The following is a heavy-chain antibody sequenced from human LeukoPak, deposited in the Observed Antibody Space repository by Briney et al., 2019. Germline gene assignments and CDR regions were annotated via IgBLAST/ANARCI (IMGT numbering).Heavy chain of an antibody. CDR2: IKQDGSER. CDR1: GFTFSIYW. CDR3: ARAYRLRFDP. Sequence: PGGSLRLSCAASGFTFSIYWMSWVRQAPGKGLEWVANIKQDGSERYYVDSVKGRFTLSRDNAKNSLYLQMNSLRAEDTAVYYCARAYRLRFDPWGQGTLVTVSS. D-gene: IGHD3-16*02. V-gene: IGHV3-7*03. J-gene: IGHJ5*02.